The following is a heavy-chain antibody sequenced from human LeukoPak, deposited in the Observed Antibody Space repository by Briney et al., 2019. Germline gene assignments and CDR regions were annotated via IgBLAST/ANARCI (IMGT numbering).Heavy chain of an antibody. CDR3: ARDGGAARNLWYFDL. Sequence: GASVKVSCKASGYTFTGYYMHWVRQAPGQGLEWMGWINPNSGGTNYAQKFQGRVTMTRDTSISTAYMELSRLRSDDTAVYYCARDGGAARNLWYFDLWGRGTLVTVSS. CDR1: GYTFTGYY. D-gene: IGHD6-13*01. V-gene: IGHV1-2*02. CDR2: INPNSGGT. J-gene: IGHJ2*01.